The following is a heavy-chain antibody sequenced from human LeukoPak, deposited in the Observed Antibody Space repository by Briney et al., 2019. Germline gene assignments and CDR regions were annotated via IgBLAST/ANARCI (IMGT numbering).Heavy chain of an antibody. D-gene: IGHD3-22*01. CDR2: INPNSGGT. Sequence: ASVKVSCKASGYTFTSYDINWVRQATGQGLEWMGWINPNSGGTNYAQKFQGRVTMTRDTSISTAYMELSRLRSDDTAVYYCARAHLDRLTDYWGQGTLVTVSS. CDR1: GYTFTSYD. V-gene: IGHV1-2*02. J-gene: IGHJ4*02. CDR3: ARAHLDRLTDY.